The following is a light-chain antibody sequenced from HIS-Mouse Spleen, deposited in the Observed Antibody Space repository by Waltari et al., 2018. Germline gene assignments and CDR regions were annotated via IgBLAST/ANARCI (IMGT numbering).Light chain of an antibody. CDR1: SLDVGGYNY. V-gene: IGLV2-14*03. CDR3: SSYTSSSFNVV. J-gene: IGLJ2*01. Sequence: QSALTQPASVSGSPGQSITISCTGTSLDVGGYNYVSWYQQHPGKAPKLVIYDVSNRPSGVSNRFSGSKSGNTASLTISGLQAEDEADYYCSSYTSSSFNVVFGGGTKLTVL. CDR2: DVS.